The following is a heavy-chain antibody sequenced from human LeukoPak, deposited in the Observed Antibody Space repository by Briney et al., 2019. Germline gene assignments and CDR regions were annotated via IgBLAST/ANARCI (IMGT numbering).Heavy chain of an antibody. CDR2: IRYDGSNK. CDR3: ARAVAYYYYMDV. V-gene: IGHV3-30*02. Sequence: GGSLRLSCAASGFTFSSYGMHWVRQAPGKGLEWVAFIRYDGSNKCYADSVKGRFTISRDNSKNTLYLQMNSLRAEDTAVYYCARAVAYYYYMDVWGKGTTVTVSS. D-gene: IGHD6-19*01. J-gene: IGHJ6*03. CDR1: GFTFSSYG.